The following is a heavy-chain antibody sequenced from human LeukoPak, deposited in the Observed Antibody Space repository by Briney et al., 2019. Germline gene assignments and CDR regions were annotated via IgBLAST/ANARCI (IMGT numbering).Heavy chain of an antibody. J-gene: IGHJ4*02. CDR1: GYTFTDYY. CDR2: INPLTGST. V-gene: IGHV1-2*02. D-gene: IGHD1-1*01. Sequence: ASVKVSCKASGYTFTDYYMHWVRQAPRQGLEWVGWINPLTGSTGYAQKFQGRVTMTRDTSNSTTYMELTRLRSDDTAVYFCARYTELLGRHFDYWGQGTPVTVFS. CDR3: ARYTELLGRHFDY.